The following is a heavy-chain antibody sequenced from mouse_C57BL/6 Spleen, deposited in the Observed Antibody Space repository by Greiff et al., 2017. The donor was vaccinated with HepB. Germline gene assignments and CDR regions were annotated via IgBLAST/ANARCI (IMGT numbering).Heavy chain of an antibody. J-gene: IGHJ1*03. CDR2: IHPNSGST. CDR3: GRDYGSSYWYFDD. Sequence: QVQLQQPGAELVKPGASVKLSCKASGYTFTSYWMHWVKQRPGQGLEWIGMIHPNSGSTNYNEKFKNKATLTVDKSSSTADMQLSSLTSEDSAVYYCGRDYGSSYWYFDDWGTGTTVTVSS. CDR1: GYTFTSYW. D-gene: IGHD1-1*01. V-gene: IGHV1-64*01.